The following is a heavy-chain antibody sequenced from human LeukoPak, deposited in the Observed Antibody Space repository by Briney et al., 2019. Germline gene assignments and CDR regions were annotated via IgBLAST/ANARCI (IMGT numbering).Heavy chain of an antibody. CDR2: INPNSGGT. V-gene: IGHV1-2*02. D-gene: IGHD3-22*01. CDR3: ARVEGGWDSSGYYFEYFQH. CDR1: GYTFTGYY. Sequence: ASVKVSCKASGYTFTGYYMHWVRQAPGQGLEWMGWINPNSGGTNYAQKFQGRVTMTRDTSISTAYMELCRLRSDDTAVYYCARVEGGWDSSGYYFEYFQHWGQGTLVTDSS. J-gene: IGHJ1*01.